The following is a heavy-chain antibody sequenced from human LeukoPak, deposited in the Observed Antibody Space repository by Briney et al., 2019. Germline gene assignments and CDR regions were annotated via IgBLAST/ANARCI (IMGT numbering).Heavy chain of an antibody. V-gene: IGHV4-59*01. CDR1: GGSISSYY. J-gene: IGHJ4*02. D-gene: IGHD1-1*01. CDR2: IYNSGST. Sequence: SETLSLTCTVSGGSISSYYWSWIRQPPGKGLEWIGYIYNSGSTNYNPSLKSRVTISVDTSKNQFSLKLSSVTAADTAVYYCARDLVPGTTGYWGQGTLVTVSS. CDR3: ARDLVPGTTGY.